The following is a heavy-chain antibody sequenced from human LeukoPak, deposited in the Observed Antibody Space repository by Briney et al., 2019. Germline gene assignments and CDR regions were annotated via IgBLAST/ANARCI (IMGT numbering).Heavy chain of an antibody. Sequence: SETLSLTCTVSGGSISSYYWSWIRQPPGKGLEWIGYIYYSGSTDYNPSLKSRVTISVDTSKNQFSLKLSSVTAADTVVYYCARDGCSSTSCHDAFDLWGQGTMVTVSS. J-gene: IGHJ3*01. CDR3: ARDGCSSTSCHDAFDL. V-gene: IGHV4-59*01. CDR2: IYYSGST. CDR1: GGSISSYY. D-gene: IGHD2-2*01.